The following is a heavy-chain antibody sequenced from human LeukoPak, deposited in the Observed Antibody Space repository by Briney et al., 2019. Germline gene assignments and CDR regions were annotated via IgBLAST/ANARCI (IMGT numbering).Heavy chain of an antibody. J-gene: IGHJ5*02. CDR2: IFPSGGEI. Sequence: GGSLRLSCAASGFTFSTFAMIWVRQPPGKGLEWVSSIFPSGGEIHYADSVRGRFTISRDNAKNSLYLQMNGLRADDTATYYCARGATDTTRWFDPWGQGTLVTASS. D-gene: IGHD1-7*01. CDR1: GFTFSTFA. CDR3: ARGATDTTRWFDP. V-gene: IGHV3-21*01.